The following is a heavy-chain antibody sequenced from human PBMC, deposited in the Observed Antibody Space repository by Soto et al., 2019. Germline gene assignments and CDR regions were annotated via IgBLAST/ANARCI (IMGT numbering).Heavy chain of an antibody. CDR3: SRAVGGFTYGYPDY. D-gene: IGHD5-18*01. V-gene: IGHV2-70*01. CDR1: GFSLSTTGMC. Sequence: SGPTLVNPTQTLTLTCTFSGFSLSTTGMCVSWIRQPPGKALEWLALIDWADDKYYSTSLKTRLTISKDTSKNQVVLTMTNVEPVDTATYFCSRAVGGFTYGYPDYWGQGTRVT. CDR2: IDWADDK. J-gene: IGHJ4*02.